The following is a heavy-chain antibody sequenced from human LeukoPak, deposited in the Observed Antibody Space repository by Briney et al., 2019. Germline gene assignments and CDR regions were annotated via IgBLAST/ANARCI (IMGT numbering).Heavy chain of an antibody. J-gene: IGHJ6*02. CDR1: GFTFEDYA. CDR3: ARCSSSSCYSNGMDV. Sequence: PEGSLRLSCAASGFTFEDYAMTWVRQAPGRGLEWISGINGNGGRTGYADSVKGRFTISRDNAKNSLYLQMNSLRVEDTALYHCARCSSSSCYSNGMDVWGQGTTVTVSS. D-gene: IGHD2-2*01. CDR2: INGNGGRT. V-gene: IGHV3-20*01.